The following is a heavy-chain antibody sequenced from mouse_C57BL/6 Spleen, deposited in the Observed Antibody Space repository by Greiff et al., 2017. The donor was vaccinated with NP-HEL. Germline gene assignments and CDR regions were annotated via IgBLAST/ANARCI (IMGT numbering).Heavy chain of an antibody. CDR2: IYPGDGDT. Sequence: QVQLQQSGPELVKPGASVKISCKASGYAFRSSWMNWVKQRPGKGLEWIGRIYPGDGDTNYNGKFKGKATLTADKSSSTAYMQLSSLTSEDSAVYFCARLTTVVEEYFDYWGQGTTLTVSS. CDR3: ARLTTVVEEYFDY. CDR1: GYAFRSSW. D-gene: IGHD1-1*01. J-gene: IGHJ2*01. V-gene: IGHV1-82*01.